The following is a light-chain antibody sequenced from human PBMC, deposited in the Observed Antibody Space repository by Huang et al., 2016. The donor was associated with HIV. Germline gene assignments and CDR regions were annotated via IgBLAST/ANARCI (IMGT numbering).Light chain of an antibody. V-gene: IGKV3-15*01. J-gene: IGKJ1*01. CDR1: QSVGSN. CDR3: QQYNTWPPGA. Sequence: EIDVTQSPATLSASPGERVTLSCRASQSVGSNLAWYQHKPGQTPRLVIYDASTRAAGIPARFTGSGSGTEFTLTIRSLQSEDFAVYYCQQYNTWPPGAFGQGTRVDIK. CDR2: DAS.